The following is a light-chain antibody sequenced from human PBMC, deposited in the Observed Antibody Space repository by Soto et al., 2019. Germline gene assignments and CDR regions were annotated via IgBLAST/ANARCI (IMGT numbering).Light chain of an antibody. J-gene: IGKJ4*01. Sequence: EIGLTQSPATLSLSPGERATLSCRASQSVSNYLAWYQQKAGQAPRLLIYDAPNRATGIPARFSGSGSGTDFTLTISSLEPEDFAVYYCQQRSNWPPLTLGGGTKVEIK. CDR2: DAP. CDR1: QSVSNY. V-gene: IGKV3-11*01. CDR3: QQRSNWPPLT.